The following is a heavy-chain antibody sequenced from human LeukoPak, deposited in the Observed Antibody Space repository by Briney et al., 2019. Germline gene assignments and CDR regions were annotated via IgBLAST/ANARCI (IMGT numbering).Heavy chain of an antibody. Sequence: GESLKISCKGSGSSFTSYWIGWVRQLPGKGLEWMGIIYPGDSDTRYSPSFQGQVTISADKSISTAYLQWSSLKASDTAMYYCARRSCISCPHRQFDPWGQGTLVTVSS. V-gene: IGHV5-51*01. D-gene: IGHD2-2*01. CDR2: IYPGDSDT. CDR3: ARRSCISCPHRQFDP. J-gene: IGHJ5*02. CDR1: GSSFTSYW.